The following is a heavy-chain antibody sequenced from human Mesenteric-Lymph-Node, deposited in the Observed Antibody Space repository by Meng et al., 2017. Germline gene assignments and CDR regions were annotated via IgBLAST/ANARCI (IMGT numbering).Heavy chain of an antibody. D-gene: IGHD3-10*01. J-gene: IGHJ4*02. V-gene: IGHV3-30-3*01. CDR3: ARDGIYSGSGTYFDN. CDR1: GFTFSRYA. CDR2: IFFDGNNK. Sequence: QVLLVESGGGVVQPGRSLTLSCAASGFTFSRYAMHLVRQAPGKGLEWVALIFFDGNNKYYADSVKGRFSISRDNSKNTLYLQMNSLRTEDTAVYYCARDGIYSGSGTYFDNWGQGTLVTVSS.